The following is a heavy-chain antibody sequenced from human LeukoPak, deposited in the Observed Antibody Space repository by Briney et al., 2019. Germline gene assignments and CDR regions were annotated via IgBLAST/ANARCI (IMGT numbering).Heavy chain of an antibody. J-gene: IGHJ4*02. CDR2: IKSKTDGGTT. CDR1: GFGFSNAY. Sequence: GGSLRLSCAASGFGFSNAYMSWVRQAPGKGLEWVGRIKSKTDGGTTDYAAPVKGRFTISRDDSKNTLYVQMNSLKTEDTAVYYCIIDPLKTYYDILTGYHILHDYWGQGTLVTVSS. CDR3: IIDPLKTYYDILTGYHILHDY. V-gene: IGHV3-15*01. D-gene: IGHD3-9*01.